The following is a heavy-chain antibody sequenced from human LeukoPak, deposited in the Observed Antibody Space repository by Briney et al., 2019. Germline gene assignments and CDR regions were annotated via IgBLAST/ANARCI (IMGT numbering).Heavy chain of an antibody. CDR1: GFTFSSYA. Sequence: GGSLRLSCAASGFTFSSYAMSWVRQAPGKGLEWVSAISGSGGSTYYADSVKGRFTISRDNSKNTLYLQMNSLRAEDTAVYYCAKISRYYDFWSGYLDYWGQGTLVTVSS. CDR2: ISGSGGST. V-gene: IGHV3-23*01. J-gene: IGHJ4*02. CDR3: AKISRYYDFWSGYLDY. D-gene: IGHD3-3*01.